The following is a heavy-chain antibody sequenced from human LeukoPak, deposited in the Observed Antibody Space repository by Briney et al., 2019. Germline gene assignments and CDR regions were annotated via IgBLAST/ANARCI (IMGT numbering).Heavy chain of an antibody. J-gene: IGHJ4*02. D-gene: IGHD3-22*01. CDR2: ISGSGGST. V-gene: IGHV3-23*01. Sequence: GGSLRLSCAASGFTFSSYAMSWVRQAPGKGLEWVSAISGSGGSTYYADSVKGRFTISRDNSKNTLYLQMNSLRAEDTAVYYCANDITDSDRLGGPYWGQGTLVTVSS. CDR3: ANDITDSDRLGGPY. CDR1: GFTFSSYA.